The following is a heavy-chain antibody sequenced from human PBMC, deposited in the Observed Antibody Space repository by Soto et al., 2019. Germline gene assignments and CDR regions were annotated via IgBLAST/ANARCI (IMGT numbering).Heavy chain of an antibody. V-gene: IGHV3-53*01. CDR1: GFTVSSKF. CDR3: ASTLITSLDGLLDC. D-gene: IGHD2-2*01. J-gene: IGHJ4*02. Sequence: EVQLVESGGGLIQPGGSLRLSCAAFGFTVSSKFMSWVRQAPGKGLEWVSVIYSDGTTYYADSVKGRSTTSRDNSENTLYRQMNSLTAEDAAVYYFASTLITSLDGLLDCWGQGTPGTGSS. CDR2: IYSDGTT.